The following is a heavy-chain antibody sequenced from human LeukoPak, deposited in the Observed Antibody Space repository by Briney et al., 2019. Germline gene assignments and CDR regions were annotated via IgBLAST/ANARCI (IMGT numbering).Heavy chain of an antibody. J-gene: IGHJ4*02. D-gene: IGHD1-26*01. CDR1: GLTFSSYA. V-gene: IGHV3-23*01. Sequence: PGGSLRLSCAASGLTFSSYAMSWVRQAPGKGLEWVSIVSGSGGTTYYADSVKGRFTIPRDNPKNTLYLQMNSLRAEDTAVYYCAKELSGSYYGPPYLDYWGQGTLLTVSS. CDR3: AKELSGSYYGPPYLDY. CDR2: VSGSGGTT.